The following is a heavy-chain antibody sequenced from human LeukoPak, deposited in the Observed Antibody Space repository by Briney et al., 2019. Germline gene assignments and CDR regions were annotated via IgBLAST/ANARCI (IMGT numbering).Heavy chain of an antibody. J-gene: IGHJ3*01. CDR2: ISGSGGST. Sequence: GGSLRLSCAASGFTFSSYAMSWVRQAPGKGLEWVSAISGSGGSTYYADSVKGRFTISRDNSKNSLYLQMNSLRAEDTAVYYCARDLRDYSGSGSSLWGQGTMVTVSS. CDR1: GFTFSSYA. V-gene: IGHV3-23*01. CDR3: ARDLRDYSGSGSSL. D-gene: IGHD3-10*01.